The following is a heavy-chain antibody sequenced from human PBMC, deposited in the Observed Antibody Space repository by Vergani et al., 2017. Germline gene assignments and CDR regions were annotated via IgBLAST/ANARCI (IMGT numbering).Heavy chain of an antibody. CDR2: ITPFNGNT. CDR3: ARGGMTTVIPNWFDP. Sequence: QMQLVQSGAEVKKTGSSVKVSCKASGYTFTYRYLHWVRQAPGQALEWMGWITPFNGNTNYAQKFQDRVTITRDRSMSTAYMELSSLRSEDTAVYYCARGGMTTVIPNWFDPWGQGTLVTVSS. CDR1: GYTFTYRY. D-gene: IGHD4-17*01. J-gene: IGHJ5*02. V-gene: IGHV1-45*02.